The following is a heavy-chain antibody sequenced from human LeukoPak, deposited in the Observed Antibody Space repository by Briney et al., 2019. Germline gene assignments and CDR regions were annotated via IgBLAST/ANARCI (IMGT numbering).Heavy chain of an antibody. CDR1: GFTLSDYY. CDR2: ITGSGGST. CDR3: ATRPASETYYAVFDY. V-gene: IGHV3-23*01. J-gene: IGHJ4*02. D-gene: IGHD1-26*01. Sequence: GGSLRLSCVGSGFTLSDYYMSWVRQAPGKGLEWVSGITGSGGSTYHAESVKGRFTISRDNSKNTLYLEMNSLRAEDTAVYFCATRPASETYYAVFDYWGQGTLVTVSS.